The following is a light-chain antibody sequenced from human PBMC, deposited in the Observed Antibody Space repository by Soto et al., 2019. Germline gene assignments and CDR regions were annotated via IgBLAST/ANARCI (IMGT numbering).Light chain of an antibody. V-gene: IGKV3D-20*02. Sequence: EIVMTQSPGTLSVSPGERATLSCRASQSVSSSYLSWYQQKPGQAPRLLIYDASNRATGIPARFGGSGSGTDFTLTISSLEPEDFAVYYCQQRGNRPPWTFGQGTKVDIK. CDR2: DAS. CDR1: QSVSSSY. CDR3: QQRGNRPPWT. J-gene: IGKJ1*01.